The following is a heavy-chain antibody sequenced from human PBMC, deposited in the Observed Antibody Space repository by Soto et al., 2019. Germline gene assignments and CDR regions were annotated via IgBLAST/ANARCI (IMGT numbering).Heavy chain of an antibody. CDR1: GYTFTSYG. CDR3: ATDIAAAATFDY. V-gene: IGHV1-18*01. D-gene: IGHD6-13*01. J-gene: IGHJ4*02. CDR2: ISAYNGNT. Sequence: ASVKVSYKASGYTFTSYGISWVRQAPGQGLEWMGWISAYNGNTNYAPKLQGRVTMTTDTSTSTAYMELRSLRSDDTAVYYCATDIAAAATFDYWGQGTLVTVS.